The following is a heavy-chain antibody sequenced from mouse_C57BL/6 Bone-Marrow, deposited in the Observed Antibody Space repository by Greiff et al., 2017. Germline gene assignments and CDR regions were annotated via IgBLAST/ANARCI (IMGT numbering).Heavy chain of an antibody. CDR1: GYTFTSYW. CDR3: ARNGDGSSCYFDF. J-gene: IGHJ2*01. V-gene: IGHV1-55*01. D-gene: IGHD1-1*01. Sequence: VQLQQPGAELVKPGASVKMSCKASGYTFTSYWITWVKQRPGQGLEWIGDIYPGSGSTNYNEKFKSKATLTVDTSSSTAYMQLSSLTSEDSAVYYGARNGDGSSCYFDFWGQGTTLTVSS. CDR2: IYPGSGST.